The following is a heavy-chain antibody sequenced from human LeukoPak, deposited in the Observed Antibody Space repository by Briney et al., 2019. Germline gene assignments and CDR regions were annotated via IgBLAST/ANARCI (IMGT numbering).Heavy chain of an antibody. J-gene: IGHJ5*02. V-gene: IGHV3-15*01. CDR2: IKSKTDGGTT. D-gene: IGHD3-10*01. CDR1: GFTFSNAW. CDR3: TTEVLFGSQMAFDP. Sequence: GGSLRLSCAASGFTFSNAWMSWVRQAPGKGLEWVGRIKSKTDGGTTDYAAPVKGRFTISRDDSKNTLYLQMNSLKTEDTAVYYCTTEVLFGSQMAFDPWGQGTLVTVSS.